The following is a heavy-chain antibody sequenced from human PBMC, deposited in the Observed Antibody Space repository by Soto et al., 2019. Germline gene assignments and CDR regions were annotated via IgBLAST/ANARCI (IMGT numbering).Heavy chain of an antibody. CDR1: GFTLSGHW. CDR3: ARDGLPFALDI. Sequence: RGSLRLSCAASGFTLSGHWMIWVRQAPGKGLEWVAKIKEDGSEKNYVDSVKGRFTISRDNAKNSLYLQMNSLRAEDTAVYYCARDGLPFALDIWGQGTMVTVSS. CDR2: IKEDGSEK. V-gene: IGHV3-7*03. D-gene: IGHD3-16*01. J-gene: IGHJ3*02.